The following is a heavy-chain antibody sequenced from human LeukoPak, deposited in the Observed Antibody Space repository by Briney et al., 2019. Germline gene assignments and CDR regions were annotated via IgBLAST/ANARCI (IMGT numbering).Heavy chain of an antibody. V-gene: IGHV3-21*01. Sequence: GGSLRLSCAASGFTFSIYSMNWVRQAPGKGLEWVSSISSSSSYIYYADSVKGRFTISRDNAKNSLYLQMNSLRAEDTAVYYCARERGEYCSGGSCYRAGEFDYWGQGTLVTVSS. J-gene: IGHJ4*02. CDR3: ARERGEYCSGGSCYRAGEFDY. CDR2: ISSSSSYI. D-gene: IGHD2-15*01. CDR1: GFTFSIYS.